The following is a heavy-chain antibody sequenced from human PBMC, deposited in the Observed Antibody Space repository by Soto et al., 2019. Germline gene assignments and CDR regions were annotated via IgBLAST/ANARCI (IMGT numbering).Heavy chain of an antibody. CDR3: AKDRGQLAALYWFDP. CDR2: ISYDGSNK. V-gene: IGHV3-30*18. J-gene: IGHJ5*02. Sequence: QVQLVESGGGVVQPGRSLRLSCAASGFTFSSYGMHWVRQAPGKGLEWVAVISYDGSNKYYADSVKGRFTISRDNSKNTLYLQMNSLRAEDTAVYYCAKDRGQLAALYWFDPWGQGTLVTVSS. CDR1: GFTFSSYG. D-gene: IGHD6-6*01.